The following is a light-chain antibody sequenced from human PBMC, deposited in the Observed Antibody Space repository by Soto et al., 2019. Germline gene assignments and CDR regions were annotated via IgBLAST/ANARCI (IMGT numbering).Light chain of an antibody. Sequence: QSVLTQPPSASGTPGQRVTISCSGSSSNIGSNYVYWYQQLPGTAPKLLIYSNYQRPSGVPDRFSGSKSGTSASLAISGLRSEDEADYYCAAWDDSLSGRVFGGGPKLTVL. J-gene: IGLJ3*02. V-gene: IGLV1-47*01. CDR1: SSNIGSNY. CDR2: SNY. CDR3: AAWDDSLSGRV.